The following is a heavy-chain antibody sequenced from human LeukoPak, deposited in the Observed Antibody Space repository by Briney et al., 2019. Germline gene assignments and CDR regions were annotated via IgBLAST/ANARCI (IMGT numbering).Heavy chain of an antibody. Sequence: GASVKVSCKASGYTFTGYYMHWVRQAPGQGLEWMGWINPNSGGTNYAQKFQGRVTMTRDTSISTAYMELGRLRPDDTAVYYCARDPGYCSGGSCRWFDPWGQGTLVTVSS. CDR2: INPNSGGT. J-gene: IGHJ5*02. D-gene: IGHD2-15*01. CDR3: ARDPGYCSGGSCRWFDP. CDR1: GYTFTGYY. V-gene: IGHV1-2*02.